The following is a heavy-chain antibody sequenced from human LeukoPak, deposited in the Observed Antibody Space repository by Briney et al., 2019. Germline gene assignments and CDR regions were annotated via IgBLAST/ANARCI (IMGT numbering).Heavy chain of an antibody. CDR1: GGSISSSSYY. CDR2: IYYSGST. V-gene: IGHV4-39*07. CDR3: ARAKSLSAFDI. Sequence: SSETLSLTCTVSGGSISSSSYYWGWIRQPPGKGLEWIGSIYYSGSTYYNPSLKSRVTISVDTSKNQFSLKLSSVTAADTAVYYCARAKSLSAFDIWGQGTMVTVSS. J-gene: IGHJ3*02.